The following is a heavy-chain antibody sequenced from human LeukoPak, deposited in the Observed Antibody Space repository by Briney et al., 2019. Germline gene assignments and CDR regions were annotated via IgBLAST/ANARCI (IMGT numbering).Heavy chain of an antibody. CDR3: AHSPTERYSSGWYVSTYYFDY. D-gene: IGHD6-19*01. CDR1: GFSLSTSGVG. CDR2: IDWDDDK. V-gene: IGHV2-5*02. J-gene: IGHJ4*02. Sequence: SGPTLVKPTQTLTLTCTFSGFSLSTSGVGVGWIRQPPGKALEWLALIDWDDDKRYSPSLKSRLTITKDTSKNQVVLTMTNMDPVDTATYYCAHSPTERYSSGWYVSTYYFDYWGQGTLVTVSS.